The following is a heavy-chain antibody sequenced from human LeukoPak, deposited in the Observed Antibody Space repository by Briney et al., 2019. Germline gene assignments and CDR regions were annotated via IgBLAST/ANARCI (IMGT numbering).Heavy chain of an antibody. V-gene: IGHV1-69*13. CDR1: GGTFSSYA. CDR3: ARSPFDRELSFLA. J-gene: IGHJ4*02. CDR2: IIPIFGTA. Sequence: ASVKVSCKASGGTFSSYAISWVRQAPGQGLEWMGGIIPIFGTANYAQKFQGRVTITADESTSTAYMELSSLRSEDTAVYYCARSPFDRELSFLAWGQGTLVTVS. D-gene: IGHD3-16*02.